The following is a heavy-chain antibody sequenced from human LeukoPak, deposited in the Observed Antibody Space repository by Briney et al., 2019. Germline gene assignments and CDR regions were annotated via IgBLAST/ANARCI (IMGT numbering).Heavy chain of an antibody. J-gene: IGHJ6*03. Sequence: ASVKVSCKASGYTFTSYGISWVRQAPGQGLERMGWISAYNGNTNYAQKLQGRVTMTTDTSTSTAYMELRSLRSDDTAVYYCARRVGGLTYYDILTANYYYMDVWGKGTTVTISS. CDR2: ISAYNGNT. V-gene: IGHV1-18*01. CDR1: GYTFTSYG. CDR3: ARRVGGLTYYDILTANYYYMDV. D-gene: IGHD3-9*01.